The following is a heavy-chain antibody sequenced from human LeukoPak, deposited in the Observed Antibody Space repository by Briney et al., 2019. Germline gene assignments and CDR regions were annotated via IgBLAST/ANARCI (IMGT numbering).Heavy chain of an antibody. CDR2: ISSSSSYI. D-gene: IGHD3-16*02. CDR3: ARDHGDYVWGSYRYGPPFDY. J-gene: IGHJ4*02. Sequence: GGSLRLSCAASGFTFSSYSMNWVRQAPGKGLEWVSSISSSSSYIYYADSVKGRFTISRDNAENSLYLQMNSLRAEDTAVYYCARDHGDYVWGSYRYGPPFDYWGQGTLVTVSS. CDR1: GFTFSSYS. V-gene: IGHV3-21*01.